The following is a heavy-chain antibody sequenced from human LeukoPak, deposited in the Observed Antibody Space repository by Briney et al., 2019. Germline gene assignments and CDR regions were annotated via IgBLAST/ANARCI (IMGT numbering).Heavy chain of an antibody. D-gene: IGHD3-9*01. CDR1: GGSISSYY. V-gene: IGHV4-59*01. CDR2: IYYSGST. J-gene: IGHJ5*02. Sequence: SESLSLTCTVSGGSISSYYWSWIRQPPGKGLEWIGYIYYSGSTNYNPSLKSRVTISVDTSKNQFSLKLSSVTAADTAVYYCARDLGFDHPSFNPWGQGTLVTVSS. CDR3: ARDLGFDHPSFNP.